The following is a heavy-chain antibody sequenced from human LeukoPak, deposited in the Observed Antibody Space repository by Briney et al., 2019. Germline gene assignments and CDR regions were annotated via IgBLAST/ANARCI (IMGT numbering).Heavy chain of an antibody. CDR2: ISSSGSTI. D-gene: IGHD6-19*01. Sequence: GGSLRLSCAASGFTFSDYYMSWIRQAPGKGLEWVSYISSSGSTIYYADSVKGRFTISRDNAKNSLYLQMNSLRAEGTAVYYCATSGWYGYYYFDYWGQGTLVTVSS. J-gene: IGHJ4*02. CDR1: GFTFSDYY. CDR3: ATSGWYGYYYFDY. V-gene: IGHV3-11*04.